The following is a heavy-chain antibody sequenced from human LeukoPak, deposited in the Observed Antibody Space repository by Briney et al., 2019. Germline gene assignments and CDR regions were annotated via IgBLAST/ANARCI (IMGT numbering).Heavy chain of an antibody. V-gene: IGHV1-3*01. Sequence: ASVKVSCKASGYTFTSYAMHWVRQAPGQRLEWMVWINAGNGNTKYSQKFQGRVTITRDTSASTAYMELSSLRSEDTAVYYCAREDIVVVVAATQYYFDYWGQGTLVTVSS. CDR3: AREDIVVVVAATQYYFDY. D-gene: IGHD2-15*01. CDR2: INAGNGNT. CDR1: GYTFTSYA. J-gene: IGHJ4*02.